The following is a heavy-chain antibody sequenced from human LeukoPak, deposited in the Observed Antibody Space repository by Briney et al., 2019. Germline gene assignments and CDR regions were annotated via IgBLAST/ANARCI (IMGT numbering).Heavy chain of an antibody. V-gene: IGHV1-2*02. D-gene: IGHD3-22*01. CDR3: ARTTGPYYDSSFDY. Sequence: GASVKVSCKASGYTFTGYYMHWVRQAPGQGLEWMGWINPNSGGTNYAQKFQGRVTMTRDTSISTAYMELSRLRSDDTAVYYCARTTGPYYDSSFDYWGQGTLVTVSS. CDR1: GYTFTGYY. CDR2: INPNSGGT. J-gene: IGHJ4*02.